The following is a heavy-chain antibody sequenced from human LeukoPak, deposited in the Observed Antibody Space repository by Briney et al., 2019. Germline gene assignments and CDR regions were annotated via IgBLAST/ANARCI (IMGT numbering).Heavy chain of an antibody. J-gene: IGHJ3*02. V-gene: IGHV3-30-3*01. D-gene: IGHD1-1*01. Sequence: GGSLRLSCAASGFTFSSYAMHWVRQAPGKGLEWVAVISYDGSNKYYADSVKGRFTISRDNSKNTLYLQMNSLRAEDTAVYYCFRTGKDAFDIWGQGTMVTVPS. CDR2: ISYDGSNK. CDR1: GFTFSSYA. CDR3: FRTGKDAFDI.